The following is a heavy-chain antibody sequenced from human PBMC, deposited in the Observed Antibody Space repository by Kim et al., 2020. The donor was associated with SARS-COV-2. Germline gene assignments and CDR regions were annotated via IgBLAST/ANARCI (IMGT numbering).Heavy chain of an antibody. Sequence: ASVKVSCKASGYTFTDSYIYWIRQAPGQGLEWVGTINPSGGGTRYAQNFQGRVTMTRDTSTSTVYMELSSLRSGDTAVYYCARPATFFVYFEDWGQGTLV. CDR3: ARPATFFVYFED. V-gene: IGHV1-46*01. CDR2: INPSGGGT. J-gene: IGHJ4*02. CDR1: GYTFTDSY.